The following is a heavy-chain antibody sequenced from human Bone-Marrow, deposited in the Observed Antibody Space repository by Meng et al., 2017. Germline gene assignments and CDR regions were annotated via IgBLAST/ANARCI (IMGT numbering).Heavy chain of an antibody. CDR3: ARGRSGYFDY. CDR1: GFSVSSNY. D-gene: IGHD3-3*01. V-gene: IGHV3-53*02. CDR2: IYSGGST. Sequence: EVQLVGTGGGLIQPGGSLRLSCEASGFSVSSNYMSWVRQAPGKGLEWISVIYSGGSTYYADSVKGRFTISRDNSKNTLYLQMNSLRAKDTAVYYCARGRSGYFDYWGQGTLVTVSS. J-gene: IGHJ4*02.